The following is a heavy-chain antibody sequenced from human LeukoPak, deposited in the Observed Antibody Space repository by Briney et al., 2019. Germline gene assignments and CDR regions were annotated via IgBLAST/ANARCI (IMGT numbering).Heavy chain of an antibody. CDR3: ARMKSNGLDY. CDR1: GGSISSGSYY. V-gene: IGHV4-61*02. D-gene: IGHD4-11*01. Sequence: NASQTLSLTCTVSGGSISSGSYYWSWLRQPAGKGLEWIGRIYTSGSTNYNPSLKSRVTISVDTSKNQFSLKLSSVTAADTAVYFCARMKSNGLDYWGQGTLVTVSS. CDR2: IYTSGST. J-gene: IGHJ4*02.